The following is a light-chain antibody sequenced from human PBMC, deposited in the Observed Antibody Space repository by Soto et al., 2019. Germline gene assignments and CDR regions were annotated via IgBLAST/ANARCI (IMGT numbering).Light chain of an antibody. V-gene: IGKV1-39*01. CDR2: AAS. CDR3: QQASSFPLT. J-gene: IGKJ4*01. CDR1: QSISSY. Sequence: DIQMTQSPSSLSASVGDRVTITCRASQSISSYLNWYQQKPGKAPKLLIYAASTLRSGVPSRFSGSESGTLFTLTITNLQPEDFATYYCQQASSFPLTFGGGTKVEV.